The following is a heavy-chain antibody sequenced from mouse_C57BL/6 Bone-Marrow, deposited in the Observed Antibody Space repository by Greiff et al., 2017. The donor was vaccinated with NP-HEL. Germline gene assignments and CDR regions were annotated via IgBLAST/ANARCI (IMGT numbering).Heavy chain of an antibody. V-gene: IGHV2-6*03. CDR2: IWSDGST. CDR1: GFSLTSYG. CDR3: ARLANWDLYYAMDY. Sequence: VKVVESGPGLVAPSQSLSITCTVSGFSLTSYGVHWVRQPPGKGLEWLVVIWSDGSTTYNSALKSRLSISKDNSKSQVFLKMNSLQTDDTAMYYCARLANWDLYYAMDYWGQGTSVTVSS. D-gene: IGHD4-1*01. J-gene: IGHJ4*01.